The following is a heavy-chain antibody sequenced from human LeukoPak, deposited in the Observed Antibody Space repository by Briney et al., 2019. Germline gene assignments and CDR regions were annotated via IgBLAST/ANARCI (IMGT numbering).Heavy chain of an antibody. J-gene: IGHJ5*02. Sequence: NASETLSLTCAVCGGSFSGYYWSWIRQPPGKGLEWIGEINHSGSTNYNPSLKSRVTISADTSKNQFSLKLSSVTAADTAMYYCARAHSDPFHIAARLGLLRFDPWGQGTLVTVSS. CDR1: GGSFSGYY. V-gene: IGHV4-34*01. CDR2: INHSGST. CDR3: ARAHSDPFHIAARLGLLRFDP. D-gene: IGHD6-6*01.